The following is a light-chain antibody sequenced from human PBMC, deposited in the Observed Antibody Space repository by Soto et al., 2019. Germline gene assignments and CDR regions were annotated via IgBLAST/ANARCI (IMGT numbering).Light chain of an antibody. V-gene: IGKV3-20*01. Sequence: IVMTQSPVTLSVAPGERATLSCRASQSVSINLAWYQQKPGQAPRLLIYGASSRATGIPDRFSGSGSGTDFTLTISRLEPEDFAVYYCQQYGSSPGTFGQGTKVDIK. CDR3: QQYGSSPGT. CDR1: QSVSIN. CDR2: GAS. J-gene: IGKJ1*01.